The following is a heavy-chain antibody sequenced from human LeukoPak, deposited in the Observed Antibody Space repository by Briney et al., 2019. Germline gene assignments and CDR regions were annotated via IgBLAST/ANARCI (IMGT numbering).Heavy chain of an antibody. J-gene: IGHJ4*02. CDR2: IYSGGST. D-gene: IGHD6-6*01. V-gene: IGHV3-66*02. CDR1: GFTDRRNY. CDR3: ARDLQLVETFDY. Sequence: GGSLRLSCAASGFTDRRNYMSCVREGPGKGLEWVAVIYSGGSTYYADSVKGRFTISRDNSKNTLYLQMNSLRAEDTAVYYCARDLQLVETFDYWGQGTLVTVSS.